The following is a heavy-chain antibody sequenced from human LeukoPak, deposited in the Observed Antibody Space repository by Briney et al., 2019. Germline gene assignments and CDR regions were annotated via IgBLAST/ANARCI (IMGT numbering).Heavy chain of an antibody. J-gene: IGHJ5*02. D-gene: IGHD6-19*01. V-gene: IGHV1-3*03. CDR3: ARGLRGQWLVRGWFDP. CDR2: INAGNGNT. Sequence: GASVKVSCKASGYTFTSYAMHWVRQAPGQRLEWMGWINAGNGNTKYSQEFQGRVTITRDTSASTAYMELSSLRSEDMAVYYCARGLRGQWLVRGWFDPWGQGTLVTVSS. CDR1: GYTFTSYA.